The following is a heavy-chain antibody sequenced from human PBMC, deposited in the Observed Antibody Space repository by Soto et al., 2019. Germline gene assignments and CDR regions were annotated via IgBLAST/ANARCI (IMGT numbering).Heavy chain of an antibody. Sequence: EVQLLDSGGGLVQPGGALRLSCSASGFIFSSSAMNWVRQAPGKGLEWVSAISGSGGRIYYADSVKGRFTISRDNAEPPLYLQMDSLRDEETAVYYCAKGGGDSLRYGMDVWGQGNTGTVSS. CDR2: ISGSGGRI. CDR3: AKGGGDSLRYGMDV. J-gene: IGHJ6*02. D-gene: IGHD2-21*02. V-gene: IGHV3-23*01. CDR1: GFIFSSSA.